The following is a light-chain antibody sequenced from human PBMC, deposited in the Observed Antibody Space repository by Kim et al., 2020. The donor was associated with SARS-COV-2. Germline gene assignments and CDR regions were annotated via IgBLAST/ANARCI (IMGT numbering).Light chain of an antibody. CDR3: LLSYSGAPK. CDR1: TGAGTSGLY. Sequence: PGVTVPLAGGCSTGAGTSGLYPYWVQQKPGQAPMTLVYDTSNKHSWTPARFSGSLLGGKAALTLSCAQPGDEAEYYCLLSYSGAPKFGGGTQLTVL. V-gene: IGLV7-46*01. J-gene: IGLJ2*01. CDR2: DTS.